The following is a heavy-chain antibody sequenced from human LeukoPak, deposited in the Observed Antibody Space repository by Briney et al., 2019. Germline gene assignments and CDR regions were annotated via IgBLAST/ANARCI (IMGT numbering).Heavy chain of an antibody. V-gene: IGHV3-74*01. D-gene: IGHD2-2*01. CDR1: GFTFSSYW. CDR2: INSDGSST. Sequence: GGSLRLSCAASGFTFSSYWMHWVRQAPGKGLVWVSRINSDGSSTSHADSVKGRFTISRDNAKNTLYLQMNSLRAEDTAVHYCARDRGYCSSASCPFDPWGQGTLVTVSS. J-gene: IGHJ5*02. CDR3: ARDRGYCSSASCPFDP.